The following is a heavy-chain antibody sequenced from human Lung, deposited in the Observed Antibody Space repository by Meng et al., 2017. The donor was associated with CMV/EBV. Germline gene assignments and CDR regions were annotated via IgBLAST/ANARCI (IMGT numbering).Heavy chain of an antibody. V-gene: IGHV4-34*01. Sequence: LTCAVYGGSFSGYYWSWIRQPPGKGLEWIGEINHSGSTNYNPSLKSRVTISVDTSKNQFSLKLSSVTAADTAVYYCASGYSSIRGFDYWGQGTLVTVSS. J-gene: IGHJ4*02. CDR3: ASGYSSIRGFDY. D-gene: IGHD6-13*01. CDR1: GGSFSGYY. CDR2: INHSGST.